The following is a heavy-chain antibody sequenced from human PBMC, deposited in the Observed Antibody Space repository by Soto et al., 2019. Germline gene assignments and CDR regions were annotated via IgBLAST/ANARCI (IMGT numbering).Heavy chain of an antibody. CDR1: GDSISNLDYF. CDR2: IYKSATT. J-gene: IGHJ5*01. Sequence: SETLSLTCSVSGDSISNLDYFWAWIRQPPGQCLEYIGDIYKSATTYYNPSFESRVAISVDTSKSQFSLNVTSVTAADTAVYFCARGRYCLTGRCFPNWFDSWGQGALVTVAS. CDR3: ARGRYCLTGRCFPNWFDS. V-gene: IGHV4-30-4*01. D-gene: IGHD7-27*01.